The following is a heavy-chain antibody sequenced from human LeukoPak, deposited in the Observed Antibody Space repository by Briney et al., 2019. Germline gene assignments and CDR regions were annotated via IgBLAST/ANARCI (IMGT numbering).Heavy chain of an antibody. CDR3: ARASGDYDILTGYYPGGWFDP. CDR2: IYYSGST. D-gene: IGHD3-9*01. J-gene: IGHJ5*02. CDR1: GGSISSGGYY. Sequence: TSQTLSLTCTVSGGSISSGGYYWSWIRQPPGTGLEWIGYIYYSGSTYYNPSLKSRVTISVDTSKNQFSLKLSSVTAADTAVYYCARASGDYDILTGYYPGGWFDPWGQGTLVTVSS. V-gene: IGHV4-30-4*01.